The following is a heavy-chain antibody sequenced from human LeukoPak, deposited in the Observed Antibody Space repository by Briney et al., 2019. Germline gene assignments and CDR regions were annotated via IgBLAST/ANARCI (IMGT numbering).Heavy chain of an antibody. Sequence: GASVKVSCKASGYTFTSYAMHWVRQAPGQRLEWMGWINAGNGNTKYSQKFQGRVTITRDTSASTAYMELSSQRSEDTAVYYCAREKRGYSYGYWFDPWGQGTLVTVSS. CDR3: AREKRGYSYGYWFDP. D-gene: IGHD5-18*01. CDR2: INAGNGNT. CDR1: GYTFTSYA. V-gene: IGHV1-3*01. J-gene: IGHJ5*02.